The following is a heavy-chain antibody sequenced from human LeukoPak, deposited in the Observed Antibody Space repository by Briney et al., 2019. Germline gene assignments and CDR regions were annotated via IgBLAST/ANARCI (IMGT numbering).Heavy chain of an antibody. CDR1: GGTFSSYA. CDR3: ARYLAAAAHRYFQH. D-gene: IGHD6-13*01. V-gene: IGHV1-69*13. CDR2: IIPIFGTA. Sequence: VASVKVSCKASGGTFSSYAISWVRQAPGQGLEWMGGIIPIFGTANYAQKFQGRVTITADESTSTAYMELSSLRSEDTAVYYCARYLAAAAHRYFQHWGQGTLVTVSS. J-gene: IGHJ1*01.